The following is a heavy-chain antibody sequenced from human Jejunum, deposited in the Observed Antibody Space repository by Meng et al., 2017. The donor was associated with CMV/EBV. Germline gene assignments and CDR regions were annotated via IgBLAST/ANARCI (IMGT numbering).Heavy chain of an antibody. J-gene: IGHJ4*02. CDR1: GYTFTSNS. V-gene: IGHV7-4-1*02. Sequence: CKSSGYTFTSNSLIWVRQAPGQGPEWMGWINTNTGNPTYARDFTGRFVFSLDTSVSTAYLQISSLKAEDTAVYYCARDGLNERYFDYWGQGTLVTVSS. CDR2: INTNTGNP. CDR3: ARDGLNERYFDY.